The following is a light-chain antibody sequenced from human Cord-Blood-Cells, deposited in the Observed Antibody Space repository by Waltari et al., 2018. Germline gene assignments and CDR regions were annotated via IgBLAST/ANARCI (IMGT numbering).Light chain of an antibody. CDR2: DVS. Sequence: QSALTQPASVSGSPGQSITISCTGTRSDVGGYNYVSWYQQHPGKAPKLMTYDVSKRPSGVSNRFSGSKSGNTASLTISGLQAEDEADYYCSSYTSSSTRVFGGGTKLTVL. J-gene: IGLJ3*02. V-gene: IGLV2-14*01. CDR3: SSYTSSSTRV. CDR1: RSDVGGYNY.